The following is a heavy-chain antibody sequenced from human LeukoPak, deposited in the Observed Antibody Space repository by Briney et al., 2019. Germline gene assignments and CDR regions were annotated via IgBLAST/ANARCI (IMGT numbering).Heavy chain of an antibody. CDR2: IYSGGST. J-gene: IGHJ4*02. D-gene: IGHD6-19*01. CDR3: AKPYSGWTSFDY. V-gene: IGHV3-53*01. Sequence: GGSLRLSCAASGFTVSSNYMSWVRQAPGKGLEWVSVIYSGGSTYYADSVKGRYTISRDNSKNTLYLQMNSLRVEDTAVYYCAKPYSGWTSFDYWGQGTLVTVSS. CDR1: GFTVSSNY.